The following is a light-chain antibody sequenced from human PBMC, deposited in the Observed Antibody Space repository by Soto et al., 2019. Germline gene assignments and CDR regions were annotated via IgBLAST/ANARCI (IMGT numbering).Light chain of an antibody. CDR3: QQYSIWRT. CDR2: GAS. CDR1: QTIDNT. Sequence: EIVMTQSPATLSLSPGERATLSCRASQTIDNTLAWYQRKPGQAPRLLIYGASTRATGIPARFSGSGSGTEFTLTISSLQSEDFAVYYCQQYSIWRTFGQGTKVDIK. J-gene: IGKJ1*01. V-gene: IGKV3-15*01.